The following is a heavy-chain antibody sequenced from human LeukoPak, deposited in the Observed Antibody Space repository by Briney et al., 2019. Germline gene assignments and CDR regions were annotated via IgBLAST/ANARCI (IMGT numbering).Heavy chain of an antibody. CDR3: AKQMTSEKAFDY. Sequence: GGSLRLSCAASGFTLSSYALSWARQAPGKGLEWVSAISGNGAGTYYADSVKGRFTISRDSSKNMLHLQMNSLRAEDTAVYYCAKQMTSEKAFDYWGQGTLVTVSS. V-gene: IGHV3-23*01. CDR2: ISGNGAGT. CDR1: GFTLSSYA. D-gene: IGHD4-11*01. J-gene: IGHJ4*02.